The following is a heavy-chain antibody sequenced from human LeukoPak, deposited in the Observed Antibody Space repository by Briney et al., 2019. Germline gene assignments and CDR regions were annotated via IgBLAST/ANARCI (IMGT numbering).Heavy chain of an antibody. Sequence: ASVKVSCKASGYTFTGQYRHWVRQAPGQGLEWMGWINPHSGDTHYAQKFKGRVTMTTDTSISTVHMELSSLTSDDTAVYYCASRSASGNWFLHYWGQGTLVTASS. CDR1: GYTFTGQY. CDR3: ASRSASGNWFLHY. CDR2: INPHSGDT. J-gene: IGHJ4*02. V-gene: IGHV1-2*02. D-gene: IGHD3-10*01.